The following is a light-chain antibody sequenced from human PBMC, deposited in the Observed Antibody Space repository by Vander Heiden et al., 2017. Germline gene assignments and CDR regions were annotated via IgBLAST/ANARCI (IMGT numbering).Light chain of an antibody. CDR1: QSVSSY. CDR2: DAS. CDR3: QQRSNWPLT. J-gene: IGKJ4*01. Sequence: EIVFTQSPATLSLSPGERATLSCRASQSVSSYLAWYQQKPGQAPRLLIYDASNRATGIPARFSGSGSGTDVTLTISSLEPEDFAVYYCQQRSNWPLTFGGGTKVEIK. V-gene: IGKV3-11*01.